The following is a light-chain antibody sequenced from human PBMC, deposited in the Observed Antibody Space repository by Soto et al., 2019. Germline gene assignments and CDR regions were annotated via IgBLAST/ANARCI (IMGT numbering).Light chain of an antibody. CDR3: SSDTTTSTWV. CDR2: EVS. CDR1: SSDVGGYNY. V-gene: IGLV2-14*01. Sequence: QSALTQPASVSGAPGQSITISCTGTSSDVGGYNYVSWYQQHPGEAPKLMIYEVSNRPSGVSNRFSGSKSGDTASLTISGLQAEDEADYYCSSDTTTSTWVFGGGTKLTVL. J-gene: IGLJ3*02.